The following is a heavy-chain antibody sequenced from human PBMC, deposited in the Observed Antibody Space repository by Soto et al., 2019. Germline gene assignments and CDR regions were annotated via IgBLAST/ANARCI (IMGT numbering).Heavy chain of an antibody. CDR1: GGTFSSYA. CDR2: IIPIFGTA. V-gene: IGHV1-69*13. D-gene: IGHD5-18*01. J-gene: IGHJ4*02. CDR3: ARNSRGYIYGYYFDS. Sequence: SVNVSCKASGGTFSSYAISWVRQAPGQGLEWMGGIIPIFGTANYAQKFQGRVTITADESTSTAYMELSSLSAADTAMYFCARNSRGYIYGYYFDSWGQGTLVTVSS.